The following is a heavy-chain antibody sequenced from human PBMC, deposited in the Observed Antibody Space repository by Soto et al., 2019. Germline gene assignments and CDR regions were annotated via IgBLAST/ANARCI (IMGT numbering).Heavy chain of an antibody. D-gene: IGHD6-13*01. J-gene: IGHJ4*02. V-gene: IGHV4-59*01. CDR2: IYYSGST. Sequence: KPSETLSLTCTVSGGSISSYYWSWIRQPPGKGLEWIGYIYYSGSTNYNPSLKSRVTISVDTSKNQFSLKLSSVTAADTAVYYCARTDSSSWSPAFDYWGQGTLVTVSS. CDR1: GGSISSYY. CDR3: ARTDSSSWSPAFDY.